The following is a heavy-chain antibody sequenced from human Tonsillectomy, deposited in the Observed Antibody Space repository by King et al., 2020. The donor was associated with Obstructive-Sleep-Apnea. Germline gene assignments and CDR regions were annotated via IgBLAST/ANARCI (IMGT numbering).Heavy chain of an antibody. CDR2: IRSTNIYT. J-gene: IGHJ4*02. V-gene: IGHV3-11*06. CDR3: ARLVSGTYPDY. Sequence: VQLVESGGGWVKPGGSLRLSCAASGFTFSEYYMSWIRQAPGKGLEWVSYIRSTNIYTKYADSVNGRITVSSDNAKNSLYLQMHSRRAADTAMYYCARLVSGTYPDYWGQGTLVTVSS. D-gene: IGHD1-26*01. CDR1: GFTFSEYY.